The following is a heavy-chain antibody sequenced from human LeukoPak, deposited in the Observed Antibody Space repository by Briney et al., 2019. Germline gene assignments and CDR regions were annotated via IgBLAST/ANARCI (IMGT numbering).Heavy chain of an antibody. CDR1: GFTFSSYA. D-gene: IGHD2-15*01. V-gene: IGHV3-23*01. J-gene: IGHJ6*02. Sequence: PGGSLRLSCAASGFTFSSYAMSWVRQAPGKGLEWVSAISGSGGSTYYADSVKGRFTISRDNSKNTLYLQMNSLRAEDTAVSYCARFFGYCSGGSCYNSWGMDVWGQGTTVTVSS. CDR2: ISGSGGST. CDR3: ARFFGYCSGGSCYNSWGMDV.